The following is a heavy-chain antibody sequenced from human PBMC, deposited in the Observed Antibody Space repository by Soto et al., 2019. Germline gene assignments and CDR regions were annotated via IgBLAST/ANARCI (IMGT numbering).Heavy chain of an antibody. CDR1: VYTFTSYG. Sequence: GASVTVSCKASVYTFTSYGISWVRQAPGQGLEWMGWISAYNGNTNYAQKLQGRVTMTTDTSTSTAYMELNSLRAEDTAVYYCARDRIDIPALDYWGQGTLVTVSS. D-gene: IGHD2-15*01. CDR2: ISAYNGNT. J-gene: IGHJ4*02. V-gene: IGHV1-18*01. CDR3: ARDRIDIPALDY.